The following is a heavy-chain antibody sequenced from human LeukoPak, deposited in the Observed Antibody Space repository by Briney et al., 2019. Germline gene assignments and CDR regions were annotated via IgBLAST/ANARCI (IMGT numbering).Heavy chain of an antibody. Sequence: ASETLSPTRAVSGGSLSSSNSWSWVRQPPGKGLEWIGEIYHSGSTNYNPSLKSRVTISVDKSKNQFSLKLSSVTAADTAVYYCARWIQLLYYFDYWGQGTLVTVSS. J-gene: IGHJ4*02. V-gene: IGHV4-4*02. CDR3: ARWIQLLYYFDY. CDR2: IYHSGST. CDR1: GGSLSSSNS. D-gene: IGHD5-18*01.